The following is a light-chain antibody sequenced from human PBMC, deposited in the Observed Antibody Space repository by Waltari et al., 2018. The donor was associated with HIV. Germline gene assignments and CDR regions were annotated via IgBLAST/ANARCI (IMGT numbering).Light chain of an antibody. CDR3: LLYMASGRV. J-gene: IGLJ3*02. CDR2: NTD. Sequence: QTVVTQEPSFSVSPGGTITLTCGLSSGSVSSAYYPSWYQQTTGQPPRTLIYNTDTRSSGVPDLFSGSIVVNKAALTITGAQSEDESDYYCLLYMASGRVFGGGTRLTVL. CDR1: SGSVSSAYY. V-gene: IGLV8-61*01.